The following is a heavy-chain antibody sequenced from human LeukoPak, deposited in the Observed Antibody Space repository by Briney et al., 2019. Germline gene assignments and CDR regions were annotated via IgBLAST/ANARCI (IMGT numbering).Heavy chain of an antibody. CDR1: GGSFSGYY. Sequence: SETLSLTCAVYGGSFSGYYWSWIRQPPGKGLEWIGKINHSGSTNYNPSLKSRVTISVDTSKNQFSLKLSSVTAADTAIYYCARAHDILTGYYRFDYWGQGTLVTVSS. D-gene: IGHD3-9*01. CDR3: ARAHDILTGYYRFDY. CDR2: INHSGST. V-gene: IGHV4-34*01. J-gene: IGHJ4*02.